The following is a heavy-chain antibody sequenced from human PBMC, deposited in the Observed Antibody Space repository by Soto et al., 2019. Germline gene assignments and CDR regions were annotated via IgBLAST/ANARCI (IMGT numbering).Heavy chain of an antibody. Sequence: GGSLRLSCAASGFTFSSYSMNWVRKAPGKGLEWVSSISSSSSYIYYADSVKGRFTISRDNAKNSLYLQMNSLRAEDTAVDYCAGAHLRGELELCFDYWGQGTLVTVSS. CDR3: AGAHLRGELELCFDY. CDR2: ISSSSSYI. V-gene: IGHV3-21*01. CDR1: GFTFSSYS. J-gene: IGHJ4*02. D-gene: IGHD1-7*01.